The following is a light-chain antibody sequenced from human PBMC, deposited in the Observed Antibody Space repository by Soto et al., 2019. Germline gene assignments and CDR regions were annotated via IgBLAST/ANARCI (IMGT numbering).Light chain of an antibody. CDR1: QGVNSH. CDR2: EVS. V-gene: IGKV1-9*01. Sequence: IQLTQFPSSVSASVGDRVTITCRASQGVNSHLAWHQQKPGKAPKLLIHEVSTLQSGVPSRFSGSGSGTDFTLTISSLLPEDFATYYCQHLSGYPITFGQGTRLEIK. J-gene: IGKJ5*01. CDR3: QHLSGYPIT.